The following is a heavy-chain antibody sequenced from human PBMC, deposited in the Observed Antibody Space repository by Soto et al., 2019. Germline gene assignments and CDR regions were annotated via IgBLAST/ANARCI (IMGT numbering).Heavy chain of an antibody. CDR2: IYYSGST. J-gene: IGHJ4*02. CDR3: ARVATVTMGCDY. Sequence: QVQLQESGPGLVKPSQTLSLTCAVSGGSISSGNYYWSWIRQPPGKGLEWIGYIYYSGSTYYNPSLKSRVTISVDTSKNQFSLKLSSVTAADTAVYYCARVATVTMGCDYWGQGTLVTVSS. D-gene: IGHD4-17*01. V-gene: IGHV4-30-4*01. CDR1: GGSISSGNYY.